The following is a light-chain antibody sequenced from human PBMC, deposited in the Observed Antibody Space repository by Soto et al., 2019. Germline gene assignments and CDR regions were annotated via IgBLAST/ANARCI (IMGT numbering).Light chain of an antibody. CDR1: QSLLYSDGNTH. CDR2: KVS. J-gene: IGKJ2*01. V-gene: IGKV2-30*01. CDR3: MQGTHWPPYT. Sequence: DVVMTQSPLSLAVTLGQPASISCRSSQSLLYSDGNTHLNWFHQRPGQSQRRLIYKVSNRDPGVRDRFSGSGSGTDCTLTISWVEAEDVGVYFGMQGTHWPPYTFGQGTKLDIK.